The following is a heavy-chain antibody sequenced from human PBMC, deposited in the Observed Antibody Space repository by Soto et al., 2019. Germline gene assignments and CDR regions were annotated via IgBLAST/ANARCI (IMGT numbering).Heavy chain of an antibody. D-gene: IGHD3-3*01. J-gene: IGHJ3*01. V-gene: IGHV3-7*01. CDR3: AAVITIWSLDF. Sequence: EVQLVESGGGLVQPGGSLRLSCAASGFTFSNFWMSWVRQTPGKGLEWVAKIKQDESEIYYAGSVRGRLTISRDNAKNSLYLQMNSLRIEDTAVYYCAAVITIWSLDFWGPGTMVTVSS. CDR2: IKQDESEI. CDR1: GFTFSNFW.